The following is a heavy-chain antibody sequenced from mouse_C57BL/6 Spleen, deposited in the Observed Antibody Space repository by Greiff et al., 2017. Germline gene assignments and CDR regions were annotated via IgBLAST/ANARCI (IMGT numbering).Heavy chain of an antibody. V-gene: IGHV6-3*01. CDR1: GFTFSNYW. J-gene: IGHJ2*01. CDR3: TGSSYAFDY. D-gene: IGHD1-1*01. Sequence: DVQLQESGGGLVQPGGSMKLSCVASGFTFSNYWMNWVRQSPEKGLEWVAQIRLKSDNYATHYAESVKGRFTISRDDSKSSVYLQMNNLRAEDTGIYYCTGSSYAFDYWGQGTTLTVSS. CDR2: IRLKSDNYAT.